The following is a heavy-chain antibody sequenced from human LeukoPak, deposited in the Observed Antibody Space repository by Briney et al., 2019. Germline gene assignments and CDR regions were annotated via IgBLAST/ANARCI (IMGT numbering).Heavy chain of an antibody. CDR2: IIPILGIA. V-gene: IGHV1-69*04. Sequence: ASVKVSCKASGGTFSSYAISWVRQAPGQGLEWMGRIIPILGIANYAQKFQGRVTITADKSTSTAYMELSSLRSEDTAVYYCASSLRVGNYVGNWFDPWGQGTLVTVSS. CDR1: GGTFSSYA. J-gene: IGHJ5*02. D-gene: IGHD4-4*01. CDR3: ASSLRVGNYVGNWFDP.